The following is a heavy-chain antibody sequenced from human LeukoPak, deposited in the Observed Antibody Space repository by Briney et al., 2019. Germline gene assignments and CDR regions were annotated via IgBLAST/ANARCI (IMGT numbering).Heavy chain of an antibody. Sequence: PGGPLSLSCATPGFPFVDYGLSWVRTAPGKGLEWLCAINYNGAITDYADSVKGRFTISRDNAKNSLSLRMDSLRAEDTAFYCARDRLGPSFSVSHFDLWGQGTLVTVSS. V-gene: IGHV3-20*01. D-gene: IGHD3-3*02. J-gene: IGHJ4*02. CDR2: INYNGAIT. CDR1: GFPFVDYG. CDR3: ARDRLGPSFSVSHFDL.